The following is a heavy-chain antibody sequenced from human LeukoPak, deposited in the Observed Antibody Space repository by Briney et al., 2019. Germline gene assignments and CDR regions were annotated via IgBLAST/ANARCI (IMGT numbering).Heavy chain of an antibody. CDR2: IFPGDSDT. CDR3: ARLRDNWEDY. Sequence: GEPLKISCKGSGYTFTSYWIVWVRQMPGKGPEWMGMIFPGDSDTKYSPSFEGQITISADKSISSAYLQWSSLKASDTAIYYCARLRDNWEDYWGQGTLVTVSS. J-gene: IGHJ4*02. V-gene: IGHV5-51*01. D-gene: IGHD1-20*01. CDR1: GYTFTSYW.